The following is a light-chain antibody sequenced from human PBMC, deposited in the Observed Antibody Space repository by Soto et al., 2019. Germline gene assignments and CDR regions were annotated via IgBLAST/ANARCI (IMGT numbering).Light chain of an antibody. J-gene: IGKJ5*01. CDR2: SAS. CDR3: QKFNTSPLT. CDR1: QDISIT. Sequence: DIEMTQSPSSLSASVGDRVTITCRASQDISITLAWYQQKPGKGPQRLIYSASTLQSGVTSRFSGSGSGTDFTLTISSLQPEDVAQYYCQKFNTSPLTFGRGTRVEIK. V-gene: IGKV1-27*01.